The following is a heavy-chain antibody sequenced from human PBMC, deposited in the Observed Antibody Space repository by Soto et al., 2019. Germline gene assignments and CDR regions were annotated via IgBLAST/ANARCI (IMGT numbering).Heavy chain of an antibody. V-gene: IGHV3-21*01. CDR3: VRDGGNYYVSSRYYPLFDY. CDR1: GFILSSYS. D-gene: IGHD3-22*01. CDR2: ISSSSSYI. J-gene: IGHJ4*02. Sequence: GRSLRLSCAASGFILSSYSMNWVRQAPGKGLEWVSSISSSSSYIYYADSVKGRFTISRDNAKNSLYLQMNSLRAEDTAVYYCVRDGGNYYVSSRYYPLFDYWGQGTLVTVSS.